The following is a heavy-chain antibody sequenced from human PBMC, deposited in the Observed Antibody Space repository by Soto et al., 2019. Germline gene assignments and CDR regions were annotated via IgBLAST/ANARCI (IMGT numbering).Heavy chain of an antibody. J-gene: IGHJ4*02. Sequence: LSLTCAVYGGSFSGYYWSWIRQHPGKGLEWIGYIYYSGSTYYNPSLKSRVTISVDTSKNQFSLKLSSVTVADTAVYYCARVTFDYYFDYWGQGTLVTVSS. D-gene: IGHD2-21*01. CDR2: IYYSGST. CDR1: GGSFSGYY. V-gene: IGHV4-31*11. CDR3: ARVTFDYYFDY.